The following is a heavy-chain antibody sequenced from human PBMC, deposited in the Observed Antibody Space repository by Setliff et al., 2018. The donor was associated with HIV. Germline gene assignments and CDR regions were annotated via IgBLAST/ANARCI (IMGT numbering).Heavy chain of an antibody. D-gene: IGHD3-3*01. V-gene: IGHV3-21*01. CDR1: GFTFRNYQ. CDR2: ITIGRGDV. CDR3: ARDYLYYNLYNGSPVYGMDV. J-gene: IGHJ6*02. Sequence: GGSLRLSCAASGFTFRNYQMNWVRQAPGKGLEWVSSITIGRGDVFYADSVQGRFTISRDNSKNSLYLQMNSLRVEDTAVYYCARDYLYYNLYNGSPVYGMDVWGQGTTVTVSS.